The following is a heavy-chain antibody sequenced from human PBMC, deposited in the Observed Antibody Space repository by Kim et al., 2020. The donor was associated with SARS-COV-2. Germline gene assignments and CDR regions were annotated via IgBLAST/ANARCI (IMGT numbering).Heavy chain of an antibody. D-gene: IGHD3-9*01. CDR3: AKQFLRYFDWLATNYFDY. CDR1: GFDFSVYG. V-gene: IGHV3-30*18. Sequence: GGSLRLSCDASGFDFSVYGMHWVRQAPGEGLEWLSFISYDGSSQYYADSVKGRFSISRDNSENTVYLEMHNLRAEDTAVYYCAKQFLRYFDWLATNYFDYWGRGTLVTVSS. J-gene: IGHJ4*02. CDR2: ISYDGSSQ.